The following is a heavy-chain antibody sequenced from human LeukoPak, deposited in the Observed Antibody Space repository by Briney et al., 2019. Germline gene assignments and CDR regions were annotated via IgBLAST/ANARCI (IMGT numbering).Heavy chain of an antibody. CDR3: AREAQSSGYDSRDYYFDY. D-gene: IGHD5-12*01. CDR2: IYSGGST. Sequence: PGGSLRLSCAASGFTVSSNYMSWVRQAPGKGLEWVSVIYSGGSTYYADSVKGRFTISRDNSKNTLYLQMNSLRAEDTAVYYCAREAQSSGYDSRDYYFDYWGQGTLVTVSS. J-gene: IGHJ4*02. V-gene: IGHV3-53*01. CDR1: GFTVSSNY.